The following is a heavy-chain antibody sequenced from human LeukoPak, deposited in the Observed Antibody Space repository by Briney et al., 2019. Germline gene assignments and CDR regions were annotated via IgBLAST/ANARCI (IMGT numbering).Heavy chain of an antibody. Sequence: PGGSLRLSCEASGFTFSSYEMNWVRQAPGKGLEWVSYISSSGSTIYYADSVKGRFTISRDNAKNSLYLQMNSLRAEDTAVYYCARQGPIAVAGKAYDAFDIWGQGTMVTVSS. CDR3: ARQGPIAVAGKAYDAFDI. D-gene: IGHD6-19*01. CDR1: GFTFSSYE. J-gene: IGHJ3*02. V-gene: IGHV3-48*03. CDR2: ISSSGSTI.